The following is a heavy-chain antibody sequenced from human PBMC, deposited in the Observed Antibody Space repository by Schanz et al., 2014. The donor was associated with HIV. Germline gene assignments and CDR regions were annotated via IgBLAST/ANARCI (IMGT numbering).Heavy chain of an antibody. CDR3: ASLYSHFFDN. CDR1: GGSISSADYS. V-gene: IGHV4-30-2*01. Sequence: QLQLQESGSGLVKPSQTLSLTCAVSGGSISSADYSWSWIRLPPGKGLEWIGNIDHSGSTYYNPSLKGRSPIPTHMPKNQFSLKLPPGTAADTAVYYCASLYSHFFDNWGQGTLVTVSS. CDR2: IDHSGST. D-gene: IGHD2-21*01. J-gene: IGHJ4*02.